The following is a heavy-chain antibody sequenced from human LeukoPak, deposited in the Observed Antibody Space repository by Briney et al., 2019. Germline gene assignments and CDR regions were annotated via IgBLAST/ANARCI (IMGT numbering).Heavy chain of an antibody. D-gene: IGHD3-10*01. V-gene: IGHV3-48*03. CDR1: GFTFSSYE. CDR3: AGGVVRGRYYYYGMDV. CDR2: IRSSGSSI. Sequence: GGSLRLSCAASGFTFSSYEMNWVRQAPGKGLEWVSYIRSSGSSIYYADSEKGRFTISRDDAKNSLYLQMNSLRAEDTAVYYCAGGVVRGRYYYYGMDVWGQGTTVTVSS. J-gene: IGHJ6*02.